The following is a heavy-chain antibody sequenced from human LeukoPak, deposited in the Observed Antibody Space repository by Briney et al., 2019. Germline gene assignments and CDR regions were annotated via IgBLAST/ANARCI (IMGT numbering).Heavy chain of an antibody. Sequence: SETLSLTCAVYGGSFSSYYWSWIRQPPGKGLEWIGEINHSGSTNYNPSLKSRVTISVDTSKNQFSLKLSSVTAADTAVYYCARRSPIASAGSYFDLWGRGTLVTVSS. D-gene: IGHD1-14*01. CDR3: ARRSPIASAGSYFDL. CDR1: GGSFSSYY. J-gene: IGHJ2*01. V-gene: IGHV4-34*01. CDR2: INHSGST.